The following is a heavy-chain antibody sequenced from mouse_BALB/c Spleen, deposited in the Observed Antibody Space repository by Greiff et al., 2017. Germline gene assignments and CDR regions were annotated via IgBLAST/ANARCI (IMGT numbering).Heavy chain of an antibody. V-gene: IGHV4-1*02. Sequence: EVKLVESGGGLVQPGGSLKLSCAASGFDFSRYWMSWVRQAPGKGLEWIGEINPDSSTINYTPSLKDKFIISRDNAKNTLYLQMSKVRSEDTALYYCARGDGYYRNWFAYWGQGTLVTVSA. J-gene: IGHJ3*01. CDR1: GFDFSRYW. CDR2: INPDSSTI. D-gene: IGHD2-3*01. CDR3: ARGDGYYRNWFAY.